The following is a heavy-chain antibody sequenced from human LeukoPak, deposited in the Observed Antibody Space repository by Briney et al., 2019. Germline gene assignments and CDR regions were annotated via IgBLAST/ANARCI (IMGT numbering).Heavy chain of an antibody. D-gene: IGHD6-13*01. Sequence: PSETLSLTCAVYGGSFSGYYWSWIRQPPGKGLEWIGYIYNSGSTNYNPSLKSRVTISVDTSKTQFSLKLSSMTAADTAVYYCASLRLGSSWADYWGQGTLVTVSS. CDR3: ASLRLGSSWADY. J-gene: IGHJ4*02. V-gene: IGHV4-59*08. CDR1: GGSFSGYY. CDR2: IYNSGST.